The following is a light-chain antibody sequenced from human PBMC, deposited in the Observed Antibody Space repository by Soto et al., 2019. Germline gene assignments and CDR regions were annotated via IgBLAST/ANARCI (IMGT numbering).Light chain of an antibody. CDR1: QTISSW. CDR2: FAS. Sequence: DIQMTQSPSTLSGSVGDRFTITCQASQTISSWLAWYQQKPGKAPKLLIYFASSLQHGVPSRFSGSGSGTEFSLTISSVQPEDFATYYCQQANNFPITFGQGTRLEIK. J-gene: IGKJ5*01. V-gene: IGKV1-12*01. CDR3: QQANNFPIT.